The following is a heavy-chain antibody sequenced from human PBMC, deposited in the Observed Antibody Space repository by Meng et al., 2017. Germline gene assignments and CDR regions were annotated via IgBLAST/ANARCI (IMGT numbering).Heavy chain of an antibody. Sequence: GESLKISCAASGFTFSSYWMSWVRQAPGKGLEWVANIKQDGSEKYYVDSVKGRFTISRDNAKNSLYLQMNSLRAEDTAVYYCARVGKELVWSNYRYYYGMDVWGQGNTV. CDR3: ARVGKELVWSNYRYYYGMDV. CDR1: GFTFSSYW. D-gene: IGHD4-11*01. V-gene: IGHV3-7*01. J-gene: IGHJ6*02. CDR2: IKQDGSEK.